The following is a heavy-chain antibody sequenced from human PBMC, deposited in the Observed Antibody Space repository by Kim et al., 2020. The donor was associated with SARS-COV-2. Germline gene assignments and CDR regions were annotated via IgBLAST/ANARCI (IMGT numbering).Heavy chain of an antibody. Sequence: VKVSCKASGFTLTDYYMHWVRQAPGQGLEWIGWIHPDSGGTNYAQKFQGRVTVTRDTSINTLYMELNRLTSDDTAAYYCAREVQHSNSYDCWGQGTLVTVSS. CDR3: AREVQHSNSYDC. CDR2: IHPDSGGT. J-gene: IGHJ5*01. D-gene: IGHD2-21*01. CDR1: GFTLTDYY. V-gene: IGHV1-2*02.